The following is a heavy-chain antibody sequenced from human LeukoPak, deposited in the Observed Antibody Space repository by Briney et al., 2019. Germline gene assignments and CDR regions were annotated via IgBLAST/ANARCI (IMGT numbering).Heavy chain of an antibody. CDR3: ARGRGYSNFDY. J-gene: IGHJ4*02. V-gene: IGHV3-7*01. CDR1: GFTFSAYW. CDR2: INQDESEK. D-gene: IGHD3-10*01. Sequence: PGGSLRLSCAASGFTFSAYWMSWVRQAPGRGLEWVANINQDESEKNYVDSVTGRFTISRDNAQNSLYLQLNSLRAEDTAIYFCARGRGYSNFDYWGQGTLVTVSS.